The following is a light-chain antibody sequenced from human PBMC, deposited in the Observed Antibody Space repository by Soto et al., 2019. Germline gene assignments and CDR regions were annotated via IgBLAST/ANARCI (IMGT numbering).Light chain of an antibody. Sequence: QSALTQPASVSGSPGQSITISCTGTSSDVGAYTYVSWYQQHPGKAPKLMIFEVSDRPSGVSNRFSGSKSGNTASLTISGLQDEDEADYYCSSYTTSNTLVFGGGTKLTVL. CDR1: SSDVGAYTY. CDR3: SSYTTSNTLV. J-gene: IGLJ2*01. V-gene: IGLV2-14*01. CDR2: EVS.